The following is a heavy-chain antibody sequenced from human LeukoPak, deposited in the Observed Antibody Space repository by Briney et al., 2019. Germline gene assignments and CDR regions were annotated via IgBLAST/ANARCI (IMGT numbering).Heavy chain of an antibody. Sequence: ASVKVSCKASGGTFSSYAISWVRQAPGQGLEWMGRIIPILGIANYAQKFQGRVTITADKSTSTAYMELSSLRSEDTAVYYCAREGFYYYDSSGYFDYWGQGTLVTVSS. CDR1: GGTFSSYA. CDR2: IIPILGIA. CDR3: AREGFYYYDSSGYFDY. V-gene: IGHV1-69*04. D-gene: IGHD3-22*01. J-gene: IGHJ4*02.